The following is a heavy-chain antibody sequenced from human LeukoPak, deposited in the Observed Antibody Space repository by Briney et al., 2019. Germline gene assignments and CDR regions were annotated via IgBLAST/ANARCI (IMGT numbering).Heavy chain of an antibody. J-gene: IGHJ4*02. D-gene: IGHD2-2*03. V-gene: IGHV3-23*01. CDR1: GFTFSSYA. CDR2: ISGSGPYT. Sequence: PGGSLRLSCAASGFTFSSYAMSWVRQAPGKGLEWVSGISGSGPYTFYTDSEKGRFTISRDSSKNTLYLQMNSLRAEDTALYYCAKHGYCSGISCFFDFWGQGTLVTVSS. CDR3: AKHGYCSGISCFFDF.